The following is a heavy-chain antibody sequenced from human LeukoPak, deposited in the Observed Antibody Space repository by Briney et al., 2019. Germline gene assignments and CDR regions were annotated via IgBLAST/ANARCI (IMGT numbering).Heavy chain of an antibody. V-gene: IGHV3-23*01. Sequence: GGSLRLSCAASGFTFSNHGMNWVRQAPGKGLEWLSGVSPPGGSTYYADSVKGRFTISRDNSRNMLFLQMNSLRADDTAVYYCAKDLVVGALDYWGQGTLVTVSS. CDR3: AKDLVVGALDY. CDR2: VSPPGGST. D-gene: IGHD1-26*01. CDR1: GFTFSNHG. J-gene: IGHJ4*02.